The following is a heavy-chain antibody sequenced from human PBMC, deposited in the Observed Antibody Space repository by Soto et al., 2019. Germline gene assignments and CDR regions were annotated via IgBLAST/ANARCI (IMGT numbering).Heavy chain of an antibody. CDR2: IYYSGST. J-gene: IGHJ4*02. Sequence: SETLSLTCTVSGGSISSSSYYWGWIRQPPGKGLEWIGSIYYSGSTYYNPSLKSRVTISVDTSKNQFSLKLSSVTAADTAVYYCARHLVWELQTDYWGQGTLVTVSS. CDR3: ARHLVWELQTDY. D-gene: IGHD1-26*01. V-gene: IGHV4-39*01. CDR1: GGSISSSSYY.